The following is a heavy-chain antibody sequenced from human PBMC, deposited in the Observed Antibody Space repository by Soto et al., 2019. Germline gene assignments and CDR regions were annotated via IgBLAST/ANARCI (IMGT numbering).Heavy chain of an antibody. V-gene: IGHV4-61*01. J-gene: IGHJ5*02. D-gene: IGHD4-17*01. CDR1: GDSVSSDIYY. CDR2: SYSSGST. Sequence: QVQLQESGPGLVKPSETLSLTCTVSGDSVSSDIYYWSWLRQPPGKGLEWIGYSYSSGSTNYNPSLRGRVTVSVDTSKNQFSLRMSSETAADTAVYYCARGSYGHSAGSWGPGTLVTVSS. CDR3: ARGSYGHSAGS.